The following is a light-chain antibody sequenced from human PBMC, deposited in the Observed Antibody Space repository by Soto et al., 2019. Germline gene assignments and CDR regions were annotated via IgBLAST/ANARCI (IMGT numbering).Light chain of an antibody. CDR2: NVS. CDR1: QNVNSN. Sequence: EIAMTQSPATLSVSPGQRATLSCRASQNVNSNLAWYQQKPGHAPSLLMYNVSTRATGFPARFSGSGSGTEFTLTISSLQSEDSAIYYCQQSYTTPRTFGQGTKVEVK. J-gene: IGKJ1*01. CDR3: QQSYTTPRT. V-gene: IGKV3-15*01.